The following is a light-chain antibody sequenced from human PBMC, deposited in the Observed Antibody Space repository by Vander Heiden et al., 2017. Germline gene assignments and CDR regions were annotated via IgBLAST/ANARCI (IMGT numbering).Light chain of an antibody. J-gene: IGLJ2*01. Sequence: QSVLTQPPSLSGARGQRVTFPCTGSSTNIGAGYDVRWSQQRPGRATTLLISANSNRPSGVPDLFSGSKSGTSASLAITGLQAEDEADYYCQSYDSSLSGSLFGGGTKLTVL. CDR2: ANS. CDR1: STNIGAGYD. V-gene: IGLV1-40*01. CDR3: QSYDSSLSGSL.